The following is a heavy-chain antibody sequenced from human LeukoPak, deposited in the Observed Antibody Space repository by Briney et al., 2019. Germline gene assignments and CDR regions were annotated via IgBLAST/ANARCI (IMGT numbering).Heavy chain of an antibody. D-gene: IGHD1-26*01. CDR3: ARLGSYHDF. CDR1: GGSISTSSYY. Sequence: SETLSLTCTVSGGSISTSSYYWGWIRQPPGKGLEWMGHIHTSGGTYYPSLKSRLTMSIDTSTNQLSLKLTSVTAADTAVYFCARLGSYHDFWGLGALVTVSS. V-gene: IGHV4-39*07. J-gene: IGHJ4*02. CDR2: IHTSGGT.